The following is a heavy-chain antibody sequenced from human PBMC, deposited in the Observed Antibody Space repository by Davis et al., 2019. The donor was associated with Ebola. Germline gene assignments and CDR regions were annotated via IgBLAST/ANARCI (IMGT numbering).Heavy chain of an antibody. CDR2: ISGSGGNA. J-gene: IGHJ6*04. D-gene: IGHD6-19*01. CDR1: GITFSDYA. CDR3: AKPPSGWTRNGMDV. Sequence: GESLKISCAASGITFSDYAMSWVRQAPGKGLEWVSAISGSGGNAYYADSVKGRFTISRDNYKNTVYLQMNSLRAEDTALYYCAKPPSGWTRNGMDVWGKGTTVTVSS. V-gene: IGHV3-23*01.